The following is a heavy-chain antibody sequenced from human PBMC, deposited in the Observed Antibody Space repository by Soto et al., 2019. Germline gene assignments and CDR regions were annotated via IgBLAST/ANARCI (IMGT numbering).Heavy chain of an antibody. J-gene: IGHJ5*02. D-gene: IGHD6-19*01. CDR1: GFTFSSYG. V-gene: IGHV3-33*01. CDR3: ARDQGSGWSRDWFDP. CDR2: IWYDGSNK. Sequence: GSLRLSCAASGFTFSSYGMHWVRQAPGKGLEWVAVIWYDGSNKYYADSVKGRFTISRDNSKNTLYLQMNSLRAEDTAVYYCARDQGSGWSRDWFDPWGQGTLVTVS.